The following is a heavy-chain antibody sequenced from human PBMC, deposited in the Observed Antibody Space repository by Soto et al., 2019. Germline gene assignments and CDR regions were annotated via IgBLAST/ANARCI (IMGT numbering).Heavy chain of an antibody. CDR2: IIPIFGTA. J-gene: IGHJ6*02. CDR1: GGTFSSYA. V-gene: IGHV1-69*06. CDR3: AGVTASYDYVWGSYRRAGMDV. D-gene: IGHD3-16*02. Sequence: SVKVSCKASGGTFSSYAISWVRQAPGQGLEWMGGIIPIFGTANYAQKFQGRVTITADKSTSTAYMELSSLRSEDTAVYYCAGVTASYDYVWGSYRRAGMDVWG.